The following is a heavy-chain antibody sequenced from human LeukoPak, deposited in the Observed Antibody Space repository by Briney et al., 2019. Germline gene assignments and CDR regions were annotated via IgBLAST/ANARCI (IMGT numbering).Heavy chain of an antibody. D-gene: IGHD5-18*01. V-gene: IGHV3-30*18. Sequence: GGSLRLSCAASGFTFSSYGMHWVRQAPGKGLEWVAVISCDGSNKYYADSVKGRFTISRDNSKNTLYLQMNSLRAEDTAVYYCAKDHRSGYKLWYYYGMDVWGQGTTVTVSS. CDR3: AKDHRSGYKLWYYYGMDV. CDR2: ISCDGSNK. J-gene: IGHJ6*02. CDR1: GFTFSSYG.